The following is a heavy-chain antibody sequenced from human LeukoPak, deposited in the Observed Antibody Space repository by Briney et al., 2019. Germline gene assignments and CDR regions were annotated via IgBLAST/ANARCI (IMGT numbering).Heavy chain of an antibody. CDR3: ARLSSHYKFWSGSPAH. D-gene: IGHD3-3*01. CDR2: ISSSGSSI. J-gene: IGHJ4*02. Sequence: GGSLRLSCAASGFTFSSYSMNWVRQAPGKVLEWVSYISSSGSSIYYADSVKGRFTISRDNAKNSLYLQMNSLRAEDTAVYYCARLSSHYKFWSGSPAHWGQGTLVTVSS. CDR1: GFTFSSYS. V-gene: IGHV3-48*01.